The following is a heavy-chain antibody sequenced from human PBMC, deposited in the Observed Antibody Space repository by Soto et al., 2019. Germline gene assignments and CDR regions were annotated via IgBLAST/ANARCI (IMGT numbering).Heavy chain of an antibody. CDR1: GGSISSYY. D-gene: IGHD6-19*01. V-gene: IGHV4-59*01. J-gene: IGHJ5*02. CDR3: ARDWGDSSGWFRYNWFDP. Sequence: PSETLSLTCTVSGGSISSYYWSWIRQSPGKVLEWIGYIYYSGSTNYNPSLKSRVTISVDTSKDQFSLKLSSVTAADTAVYYCARDWGDSSGWFRYNWFDPWGQGTLVTVSS. CDR2: IYYSGST.